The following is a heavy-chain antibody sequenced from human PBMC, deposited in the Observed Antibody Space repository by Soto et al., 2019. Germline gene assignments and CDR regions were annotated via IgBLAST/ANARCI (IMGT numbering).Heavy chain of an antibody. CDR2: TYHRSKWHN. Sequence: SQTLSLTCAISGDSVSSNSAAWNWIRQSPSRGLEWLGRTYHRSKWHNEYAVSVKSRITINPDTSRNQFSLQLKSVTPEGTAVYYCADMDGSWGQGTLVTVSS. J-gene: IGHJ4*02. CDR3: ADMDGS. D-gene: IGHD3-10*01. CDR1: GDSVSSNSAA. V-gene: IGHV6-1*01.